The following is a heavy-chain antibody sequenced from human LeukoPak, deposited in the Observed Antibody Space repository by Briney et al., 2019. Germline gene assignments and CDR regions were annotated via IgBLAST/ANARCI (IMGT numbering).Heavy chain of an antibody. Sequence: GGSLRLSCAASGFTFSSYAMNWVRQAPGKGLEWVSSISGSGGNTCYADSVKGRFTISRDNSKNTLYLQMNTLRAEDTAVYYCAPKVVGSTPFDYWGQGTLVTVSS. D-gene: IGHD2-15*01. J-gene: IGHJ4*02. CDR1: GFTFSSYA. CDR3: APKVVGSTPFDY. CDR2: ISGSGGNT. V-gene: IGHV3-23*01.